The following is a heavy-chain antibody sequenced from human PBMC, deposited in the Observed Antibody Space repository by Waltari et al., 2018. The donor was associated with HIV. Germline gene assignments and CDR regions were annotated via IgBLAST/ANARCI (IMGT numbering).Heavy chain of an antibody. V-gene: IGHV4-59*01. CDR3: AREPYNSAWGDAFDV. CDR2: IHHTGST. J-gene: IGHJ3*01. CDR1: VGSISTYY. Sequence: QVQLQESGPGLVKPSETLSLTCTVSVGSISTYYWTWIRQPPGKGLEWIGYIHHTGSTNYNPSLKSRVTISVDTSKNQFSLNLNSVTAADTAVYYYAREPYNSAWGDAFDVWGQGTVVTVSS. D-gene: IGHD6-19*01.